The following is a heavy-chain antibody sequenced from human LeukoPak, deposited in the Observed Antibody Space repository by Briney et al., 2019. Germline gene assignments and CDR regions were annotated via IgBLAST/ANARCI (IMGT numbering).Heavy chain of an antibody. V-gene: IGHV1-46*01. D-gene: IGHD6-13*01. J-gene: IGHJ4*02. Sequence: AAVKVSCKASGYTFTSYYMHWVRQAPGQGLEWMGIINASGGSTSYAQKFQGRVTMTRDTSTSTVYMELSSLRSEDTAVYYCARVGRGDTLKNLAAGGLIDYWGQGTLVTVSS. CDR2: INASGGST. CDR1: GYTFTSYY. CDR3: ARVGRGDTLKNLAAGGLIDY.